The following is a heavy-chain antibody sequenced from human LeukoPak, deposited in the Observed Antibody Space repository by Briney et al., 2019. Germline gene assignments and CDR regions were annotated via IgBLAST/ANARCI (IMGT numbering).Heavy chain of an antibody. CDR3: AITPGIVVVTAINDY. CDR1: GFTFRSYA. V-gene: IGHV3-23*01. J-gene: IGHJ4*02. Sequence: AGGSLRLSCAASGFTFRSYAMTWVRQAPGKGLEWVSAISGSGGSTYYADSVKGRFTISRDNSKNTLYLQMNSLRAEDTAVYYCAITPGIVVVTAINDYWGQGTLVTVSS. CDR2: ISGSGGST. D-gene: IGHD2-21*02.